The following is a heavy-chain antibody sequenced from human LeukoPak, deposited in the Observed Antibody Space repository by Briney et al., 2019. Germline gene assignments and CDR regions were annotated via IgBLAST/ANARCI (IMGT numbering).Heavy chain of an antibody. V-gene: IGHV3-20*04. CDR3: AKNTRTSGRSEIDY. J-gene: IGHJ4*02. D-gene: IGHD2-15*01. CDR2: IDWNGAGT. Sequence: GGSLRLSCAASGFTFSSYGMSWVRQAPGKGLEWVSGIDWNGAGTGYADSVKGRFTTSRDNANNSLYMQMNSLRAEDTALYYCAKNTRTSGRSEIDYWGQGTLVTVSS. CDR1: GFTFSSYG.